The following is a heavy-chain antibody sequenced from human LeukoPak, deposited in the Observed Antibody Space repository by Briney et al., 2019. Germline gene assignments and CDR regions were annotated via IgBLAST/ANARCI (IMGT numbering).Heavy chain of an antibody. CDR3: AKSDSGHDY. CDR1: GFTFSSYA. Sequence: GGSLRLSCAASGFTFSSYAMHWVRQAPGKGLEWVAVISYDGSNKYYADSVKGRFTISRDNSKNTLYLQMNSLRAEDTAVYYCAKSDSGHDYWGQGTLVTVSS. J-gene: IGHJ4*02. D-gene: IGHD2-21*01. V-gene: IGHV3-30-3*02. CDR2: ISYDGSNK.